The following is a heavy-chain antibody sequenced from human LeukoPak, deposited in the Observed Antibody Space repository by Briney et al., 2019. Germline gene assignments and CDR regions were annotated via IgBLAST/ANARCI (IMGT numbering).Heavy chain of an antibody. Sequence: GASVKVSCKTSGGTFNSYVISWVRQAPGQGLEWMGGIIPIYGTTNYAQKFQGRVTIIAGRSTSIAYMELRSLRSDDTAVYYCAVTSSGYRTGDAFDIWGQGTMVTVSS. CDR3: AVTSSGYRTGDAFDI. V-gene: IGHV1-69*06. J-gene: IGHJ3*02. CDR1: GGTFNSYV. CDR2: IIPIYGTT. D-gene: IGHD3-22*01.